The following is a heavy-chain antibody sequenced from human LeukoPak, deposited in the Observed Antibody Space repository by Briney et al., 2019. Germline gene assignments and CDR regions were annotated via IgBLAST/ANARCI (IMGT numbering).Heavy chain of an antibody. Sequence: GGSLRLSRAASGFTFTNAWMNWVRQAPGKGLEWVGRIKSKADGETIDYAAPVKGRFTFSRDDSKNMLYLQMNSLKSEDTAVYYCSTLTSRGLSDSWGQGTLVTVSS. CDR2: IKSKADGETI. CDR1: GFTFTNAW. J-gene: IGHJ4*02. D-gene: IGHD1-20*01. V-gene: IGHV3-15*07. CDR3: STLTSRGLSDS.